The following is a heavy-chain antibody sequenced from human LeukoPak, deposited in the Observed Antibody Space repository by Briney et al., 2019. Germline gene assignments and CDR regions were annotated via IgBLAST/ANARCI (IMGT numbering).Heavy chain of an antibody. CDR3: ATLGRIVVVPAASGDYFDY. D-gene: IGHD2-2*01. CDR2: INPSGGST. V-gene: IGHV1-46*03. CDR1: GYTFTSYY. J-gene: IGHJ4*02. Sequence: ASVKVSCKASGYTFTSYYMHWVRQAPGQGLEWMGMINPSGGSTSYAQKFQGRVTMTRDTSTSTVYMELSSLRSEDTAVYYCATLGRIVVVPAASGDYFDYWGQGTLVTVSS.